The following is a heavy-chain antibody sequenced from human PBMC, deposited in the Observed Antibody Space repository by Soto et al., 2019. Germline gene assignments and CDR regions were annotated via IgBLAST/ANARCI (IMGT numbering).Heavy chain of an antibody. Sequence: QVQLVQSGAEVKKPGSSVQVSCKASGGTFSSYAFSWVRQAPGQGLEWMGGIIPIFGTADYAQKFQGRVTLTADESTSTAHMELSSLRSEDTAVYYCASWLKEAGIGRNYYYGMDVWGQGTTVTVSS. J-gene: IGHJ6*02. CDR2: IIPIFGTA. D-gene: IGHD6-19*01. V-gene: IGHV1-69*12. CDR3: ASWLKEAGIGRNYYYGMDV. CDR1: GGTFSSYA.